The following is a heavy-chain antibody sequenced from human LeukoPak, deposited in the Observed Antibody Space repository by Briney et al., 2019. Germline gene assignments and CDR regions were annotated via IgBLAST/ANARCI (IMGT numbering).Heavy chain of an antibody. J-gene: IGHJ4*02. CDR2: ITGSDGST. CDR3: AKGGRIEAAGNIDY. Sequence: GGSLRLSCAASVFTYSSYAKRWVRQAPGKGLEWVSVITGSDGSTYYAGSVKGRFTISRDNSKNTLYLQMSSLRADDTAVYYCAKGGRIEAAGNIDYWGQGTLVTVPS. D-gene: IGHD6-13*01. CDR1: VFTYSSYA. V-gene: IGHV3-23*01.